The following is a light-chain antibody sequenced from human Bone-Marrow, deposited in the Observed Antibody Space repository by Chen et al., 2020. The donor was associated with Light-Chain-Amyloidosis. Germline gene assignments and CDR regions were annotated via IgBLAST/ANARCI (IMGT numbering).Light chain of an antibody. Sequence: NFMLTQPHSVSDSPGKTVIISRTRSSGSIATHSVQWYQQRPGSSPTTVIYEDDQRPSGVPDRFSGSIDRSSNSASLTISGLKTEDEADYYCQSYQGSSQGVFGGGTKLTVL. CDR3: QSYQGSSQGV. J-gene: IGLJ3*02. CDR1: SGSIATHS. CDR2: EDD. V-gene: IGLV6-57*01.